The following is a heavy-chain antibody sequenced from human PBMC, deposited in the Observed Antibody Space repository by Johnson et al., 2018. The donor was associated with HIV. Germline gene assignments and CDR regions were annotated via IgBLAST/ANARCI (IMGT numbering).Heavy chain of an antibody. J-gene: IGHJ3*01. CDR2: ISWNGVSV. Sequence: VQLVESGGVVVQPGGSLRLSCAASGFTFDDYAMHWVRQAPGKGLEWVSRISWNGVSVAYADSVKGRFTISRDNAKNSLFLQMSSLRDEDTAFYYCAKDVAPITAHDIFDFWGQGTMVTVSS. D-gene: IGHD3-22*01. V-gene: IGHV3-9*01. CDR1: GFTFDDYA. CDR3: AKDVAPITAHDIFDF.